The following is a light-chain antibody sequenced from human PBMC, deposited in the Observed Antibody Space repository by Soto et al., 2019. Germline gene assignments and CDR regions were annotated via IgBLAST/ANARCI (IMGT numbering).Light chain of an antibody. CDR3: QQYDNSPIT. Sequence: EMVMTQSPDTLSVSPGERATLSCRASQSVGSNLAWYQQKPGQAPRLLIYGASSRATGIPDRFSGTGSETDFTLTISRLEPEDFAVYYCQQYDNSPITFGQGTRLEI. CDR2: GAS. J-gene: IGKJ5*01. V-gene: IGKV3-20*01. CDR1: QSVGSN.